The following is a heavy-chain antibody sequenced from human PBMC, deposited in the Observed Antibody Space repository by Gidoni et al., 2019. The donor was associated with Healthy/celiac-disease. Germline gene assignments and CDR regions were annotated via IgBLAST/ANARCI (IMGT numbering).Heavy chain of an antibody. D-gene: IGHD6-6*01. CDR2: INHSGST. CDR1: GGYFSGYY. CDR3: ASVDSSSSMNSVDY. J-gene: IGHJ4*02. V-gene: IGHV4-34*01. Sequence: QVQLQQWGAGLLKPSETLSLTYAVYGGYFSGYYWSWIRQPPGKGLEWIGEINHSGSTNYNPSLKSRVTISVDTSKNQFSLKLSSVTAADTAVYYCASVDSSSSMNSVDYWGQGTLVTVSS.